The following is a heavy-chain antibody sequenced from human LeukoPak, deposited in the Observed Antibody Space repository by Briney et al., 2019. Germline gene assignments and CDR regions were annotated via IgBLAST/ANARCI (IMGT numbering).Heavy chain of an antibody. D-gene: IGHD3-22*01. J-gene: IGHJ3*02. CDR1: GGTFSSYA. V-gene: IGHV3-30-3*01. CDR2: ISYDGSNK. CDR3: ARDSSPYYYDSSGAAGGAFDI. Sequence: GASVKVSCKASGGTFSSYAMHWVRQAPGKGLEWVAVISYDGSNKYYADSVKGRFTISRDNSKNTLYLQMNSLRAEDTAVYYCARDSSPYYYDSSGAAGGAFDIWGQGTMVTVSS.